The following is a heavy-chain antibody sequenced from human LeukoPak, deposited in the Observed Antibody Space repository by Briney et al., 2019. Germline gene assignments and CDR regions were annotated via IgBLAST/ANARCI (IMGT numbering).Heavy chain of an antibody. CDR2: INHTGSP. CDR3: ARGLYLDP. V-gene: IGHV4-34*01. D-gene: IGHD2/OR15-2a*01. CDR1: GASFSGYH. J-gene: IGHJ5*02. Sequence: SETLSLTCAVYGASFSGYHWSWIRQPPGKGLEWIGEINHTGSPNYNPSLKSRVTISVDTSKNQFSLKLCSVTAADTAVYYCARGLYLDPWGQGTLVTVSS.